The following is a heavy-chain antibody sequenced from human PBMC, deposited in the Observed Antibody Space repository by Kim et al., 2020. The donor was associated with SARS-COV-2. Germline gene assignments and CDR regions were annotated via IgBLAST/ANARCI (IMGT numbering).Heavy chain of an antibody. CDR2: FDPEDGET. J-gene: IGHJ4*02. D-gene: IGHD2-15*01. V-gene: IGHV1-24*01. CDR1: GYTLTELS. CDR3: ATVGNSRYCSGGSCYSWFY. Sequence: ASVKVSCKVSGYTLTELSMHWVRQAPGKGLEWMGGFDPEDGETIYAQKFQGRVTMTEDTSTDTAYMELSSLRSEDTAVYYCATVGNSRYCSGGSCYSWFYWGQGTLVTVSS.